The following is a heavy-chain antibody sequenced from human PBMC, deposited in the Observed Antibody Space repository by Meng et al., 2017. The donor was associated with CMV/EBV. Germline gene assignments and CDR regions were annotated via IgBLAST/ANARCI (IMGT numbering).Heavy chain of an antibody. CDR1: GFTFSSYA. J-gene: IGHJ6*02. CDR2: ISSNGGST. D-gene: IGHD1-26*01. Sequence: ETLSLTCAASGFTFSSYAMHWVRQAPGKGLEYVSAISSNGGSTYYADSVKGRFTISRDNSKNTLYLQMASLRAEDMAVYYCARSVGELPVYYYGMDVWGQGTTVTVSS. V-gene: IGHV3-64*02. CDR3: ARSVGELPVYYYGMDV.